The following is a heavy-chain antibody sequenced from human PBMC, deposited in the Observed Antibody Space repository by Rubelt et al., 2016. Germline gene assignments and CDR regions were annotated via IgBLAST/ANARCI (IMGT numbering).Heavy chain of an antibody. CDR2: ISSSSSNI. V-gene: IGHV3-48*02. J-gene: IGHJ4*02. D-gene: IGHD3-9*01. CDR3: ARDPLTGYYPFDY. Sequence: VRQPPGKGLEWVSHISSSSSNIYYADSVKGRFTISRDNAKNSLYLQMNSLRDEDTAVYYCARDPLTGYYPFDYWGQGTLVTVSS.